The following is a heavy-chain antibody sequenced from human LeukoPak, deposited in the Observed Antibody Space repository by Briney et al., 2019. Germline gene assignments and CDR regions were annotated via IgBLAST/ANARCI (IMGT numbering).Heavy chain of an antibody. CDR3: ARDDTNYGDFRFSY. Sequence: GGSLRLSCAASGFTFSSYNMNWVRQAPGKGLEWVSSISTSSSYIYYADSLKGRFTISRDNAKKSLFLQMNSLRADDTAVYYCARDDTNYGDFRFSYWGQGTLVTVSS. CDR2: ISTSSSYI. V-gene: IGHV3-21*01. D-gene: IGHD4-17*01. J-gene: IGHJ4*02. CDR1: GFTFSSYN.